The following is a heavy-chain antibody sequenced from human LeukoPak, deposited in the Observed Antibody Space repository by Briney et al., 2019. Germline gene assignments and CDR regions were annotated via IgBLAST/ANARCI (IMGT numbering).Heavy chain of an antibody. J-gene: IGHJ4*02. CDR2: INWNGGST. D-gene: IGHD3-10*01. V-gene: IGHV3-20*04. CDR1: GYTFADYA. Sequence: GGSLRLSCAASGYTFADYAMSWVRQAPGKGLEWVSGINWNGGSTGYADSVKGRFTISRDNAKNSLYLQVDTLRAADTALFYCARGPYGSVSYYSPFDNWGQGTLVTVSS. CDR3: ARGPYGSVSYYSPFDN.